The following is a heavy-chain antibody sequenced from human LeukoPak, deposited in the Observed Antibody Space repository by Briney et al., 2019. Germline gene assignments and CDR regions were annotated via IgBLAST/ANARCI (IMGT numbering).Heavy chain of an antibody. Sequence: GGSLRLSRAASGFTFSSYWMHWVRQAPGKGLVWVSRINGDGSTTTYADSVTGRFTISRDNAKNTQYLQMNRLGAEDTAVYYCARVSIGAWYFDLWGRGTLVTVSS. D-gene: IGHD3-16*01. J-gene: IGHJ2*01. V-gene: IGHV3-74*01. CDR1: GFTFSSYW. CDR2: INGDGSTT. CDR3: ARVSIGAWYFDL.